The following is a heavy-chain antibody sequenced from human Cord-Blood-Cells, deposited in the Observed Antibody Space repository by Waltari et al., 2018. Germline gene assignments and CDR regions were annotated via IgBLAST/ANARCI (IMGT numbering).Heavy chain of an antibody. J-gene: IGHJ6*03. CDR3: ARAPPTGDHYYYYMDV. V-gene: IGHV1-69*01. D-gene: IGHD7-27*01. CDR1: GGTFSSYA. Sequence: QVQLVQSGAEVKKPGSSVKVSCKASGGTFSSYAISWVRQAPGQGLEWMGGTIPICGTANYAQKFQGRVTITADESTSTAYMGLSSLRSEDTAVYYCARAPPTGDHYYYYMDVWGKGTTVTVSS. CDR2: TIPICGTA.